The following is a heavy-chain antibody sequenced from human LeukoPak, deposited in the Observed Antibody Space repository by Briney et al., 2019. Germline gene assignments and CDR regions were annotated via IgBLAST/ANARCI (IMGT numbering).Heavy chain of an antibody. V-gene: IGHV3-30*18. J-gene: IGHJ5*02. Sequence: GRSLRLSCAASGFTFSSYGMHWVRQAPGKGLEWVAVISYDGSNKYYADSVKGRFTISRDNSKNTLYLQMNSLRAEDTALYYCAKDYYYDSSGTPLYNWFDPWGQGTLVTVSS. D-gene: IGHD3-22*01. CDR3: AKDYYYDSSGTPLYNWFDP. CDR2: ISYDGSNK. CDR1: GFTFSSYG.